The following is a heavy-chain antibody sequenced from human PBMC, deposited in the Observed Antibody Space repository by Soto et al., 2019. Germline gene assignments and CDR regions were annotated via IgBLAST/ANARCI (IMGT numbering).Heavy chain of an antibody. CDR1: GFTFSSYA. Sequence: GGSLRLSCAASGFTFSSYAMSWVHQAPGKGLEWVSAISGSGGSTYYADSVKGRFTISRDNSKNTLYLQMNSLRAEDTAVYYCAKRGYYGSGSYFYYFDYWGQGTLVTVSS. D-gene: IGHD3-10*01. CDR2: ISGSGGST. CDR3: AKRGYYGSGSYFYYFDY. V-gene: IGHV3-23*01. J-gene: IGHJ4*02.